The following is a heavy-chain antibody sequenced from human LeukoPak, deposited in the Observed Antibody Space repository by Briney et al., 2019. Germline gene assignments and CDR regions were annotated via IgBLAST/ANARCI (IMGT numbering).Heavy chain of an antibody. V-gene: IGHV4-34*01. D-gene: IGHD2-2*01. Sequence: PAETLSLTCAVYGGSFNGYYWTWIRQPPGKGLEWIGEINHSGSTDYNPSLKSRVTISVDTTKNQFSLKLNSGTAAATAVYSCARGQLRPSTWAQGSLVIVSS. J-gene: IGHJ5*02. CDR2: INHSGST. CDR3: ARGQLRPST. CDR1: GGSFNGYY.